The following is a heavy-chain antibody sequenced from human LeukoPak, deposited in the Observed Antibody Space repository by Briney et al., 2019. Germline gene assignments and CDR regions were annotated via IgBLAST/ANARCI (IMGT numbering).Heavy chain of an antibody. CDR3: ARGLPYFYDTSGYSQ. Sequence: GASVKVSCKASGGTFSSYALSWVRQAPGQGLEWMGRITPILGRLNYAQKFQGRVTIIADKSLDTAYMELSSLRSEDTAVYYCARGLPYFYDTSGYSQWGQGTLVTVSS. V-gene: IGHV1-69*04. D-gene: IGHD3-22*01. J-gene: IGHJ4*02. CDR2: ITPILGRL. CDR1: GGTFSSYA.